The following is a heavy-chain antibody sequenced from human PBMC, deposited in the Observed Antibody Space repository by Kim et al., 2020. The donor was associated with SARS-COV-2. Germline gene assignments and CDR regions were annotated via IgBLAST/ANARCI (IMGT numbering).Heavy chain of an antibody. J-gene: IGHJ4*02. CDR1: GFTFSTYG. V-gene: IGHV3-30*18. CDR3: AKDLLPYSSNWNAGLGDY. Sequence: GGSLRLSCAVSGFTFSTYGMHWVRQAPGKGLEWVAVISFDGGNEFYADSVKGRFTISRDNSKNTLYLQMNSLRAEDTAVYYCAKDLLPYSSNWNAGLGDYWGQGTLVTVSS. D-gene: IGHD6-13*01. CDR2: ISFDGGNE.